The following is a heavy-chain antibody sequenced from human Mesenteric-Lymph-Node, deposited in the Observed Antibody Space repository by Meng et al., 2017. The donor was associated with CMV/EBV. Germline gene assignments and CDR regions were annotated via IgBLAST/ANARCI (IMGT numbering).Heavy chain of an antibody. J-gene: IGHJ6*02. CDR2: ISSSSSYI. CDR3: ARDTLRDYYYYGMDV. V-gene: IGHV3-21*01. Sequence: GESLKISCAASGFTFSSYSMNWVRQAPGKGLEWVSSISSSSSYIYYADSVKGRFTISRDNAKNSLYLQMNSLRAEDTAVYYCARDTLRDYYYYGMDVWDQGTTVTVSS. CDR1: GFTFSSYS.